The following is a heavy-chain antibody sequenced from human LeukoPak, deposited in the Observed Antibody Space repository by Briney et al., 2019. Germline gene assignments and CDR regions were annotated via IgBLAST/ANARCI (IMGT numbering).Heavy chain of an antibody. D-gene: IGHD2-2*01. J-gene: IGHJ6*03. CDR3: AREIVVVPAAMPGLCYMDV. V-gene: IGHV4-38-2*02. Sequence: PSETLSLTCAVSGYSISSGYYWGWIRQRPGKGLEWIGSIYHSGSTYYNPSLKSRVTISVDTSKNQFSLKLSSVTAADTAVYYCAREIVVVPAAMPGLCYMDVGGKGTTVTVSS. CDR1: GYSISSGYY. CDR2: IYHSGST.